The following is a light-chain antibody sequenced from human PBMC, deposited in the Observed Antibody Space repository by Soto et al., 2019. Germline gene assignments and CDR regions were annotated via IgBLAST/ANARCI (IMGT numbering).Light chain of an antibody. CDR1: QSISSH. CDR2: AAS. V-gene: IGKV1-39*01. Sequence: DIPMTQSPSSLSASVGDRVTITCRAGQSISSHLNWYQQKPGKAPKLLIYAASSLQSGVPSRFSGSGSGTDFTLTISSLQPEDFATYYCQQSYSTPWTFGQGTKVETK. CDR3: QQSYSTPWT. J-gene: IGKJ1*01.